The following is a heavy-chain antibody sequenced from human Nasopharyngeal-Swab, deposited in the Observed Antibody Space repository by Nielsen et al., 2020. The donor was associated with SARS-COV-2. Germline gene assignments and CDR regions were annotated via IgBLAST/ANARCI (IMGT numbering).Heavy chain of an antibody. CDR2: IKKDGSEK. J-gene: IGHJ6*02. D-gene: IGHD2-21*01. Sequence: WIRQPPGKGLEWVANIKKDGSEKYYVDSVKGRFTISRDNAKNSLYLQMNSLRAEDTAVYYCARHGDPSRMPSYSTYYYYGMDVWGQGTTVTVSS. V-gene: IGHV3-7*01. CDR3: ARHGDPSRMPSYSTYYYYGMDV.